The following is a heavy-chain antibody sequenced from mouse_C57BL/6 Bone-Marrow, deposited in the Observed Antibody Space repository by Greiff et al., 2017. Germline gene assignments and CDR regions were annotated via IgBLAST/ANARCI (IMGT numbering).Heavy chain of an antibody. CDR1: GYTFTSYW. CDR2: IHPNSGST. Sequence: QVQLQQPGAELVKPGASVKLSCKASGYTFTSYWMHWVKQRPGQGLEWIGMIHPNSGSTNYNAKFKSKATLTVDKSSSTAYMQLSRLTSEDSAVYYCARWDDDVTWFSYRGQKALVTVSA. D-gene: IGHD2-4*01. J-gene: IGHJ3*01. CDR3: ARWDDDVTWFSY. V-gene: IGHV1-64*01.